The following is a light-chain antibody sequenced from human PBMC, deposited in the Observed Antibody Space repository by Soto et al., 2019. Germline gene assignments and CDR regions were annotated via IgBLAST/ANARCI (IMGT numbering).Light chain of an antibody. V-gene: IGKV3D-15*01. CDR3: QQYIRWPLT. CDR1: QDVSRK. CDR2: DAS. Sequence: ELLVTQSPSTLSVSPGERVTLSCRTSQDVSRKLAWYQQKAGQAPSLLIYDASTRATGTPARFSGSGSGTEFTLAVSSLQSEDYEVYFCQQYIRWPLTFGGGTKVDIK. J-gene: IGKJ4*01.